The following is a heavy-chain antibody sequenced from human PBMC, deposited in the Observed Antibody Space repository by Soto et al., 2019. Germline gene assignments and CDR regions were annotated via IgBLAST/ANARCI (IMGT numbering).Heavy chain of an antibody. D-gene: IGHD3-3*01. CDR2: LNAGNDNT. Sequence: ASVKVSCKASGYTFTTYVMHWVRQAPGQRLEWMGWLNAGNDNTEYSQKLQGRVTITRDTSASTVYMELSSLSSEDTAVYYCARVGQNYYGQDVWGQGTTVTVSS. CDR1: GYTFTTYV. V-gene: IGHV1-3*01. CDR3: ARVGQNYYGQDV. J-gene: IGHJ6*02.